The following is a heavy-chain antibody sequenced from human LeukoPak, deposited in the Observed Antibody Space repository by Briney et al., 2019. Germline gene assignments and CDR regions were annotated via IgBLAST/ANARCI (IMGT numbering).Heavy chain of an antibody. V-gene: IGHV3-30-3*01. J-gene: IGHJ3*02. CDR3: ARDTLWGYSSSWGAFDI. D-gene: IGHD6-13*01. CDR1: GFTFSSYA. CDR2: ISYDGSNK. Sequence: GGSLRLSCAASGFTFSSYAMHWVRQAPGKGLEWVAVISYDGSNKYYADSVKGRFTISRDNSKSTLYLQMNSLRAEDTAVYYCARDTLWGYSSSWGAFDIWGQGTMVTVSS.